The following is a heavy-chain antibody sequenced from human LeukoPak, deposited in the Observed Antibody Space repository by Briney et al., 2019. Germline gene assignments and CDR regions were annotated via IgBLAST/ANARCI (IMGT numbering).Heavy chain of an antibody. CDR3: ARNMAGAAAGTLDY. CDR2: ISWDGGST. D-gene: IGHD6-13*01. CDR1: GFTFNDYT. J-gene: IGHJ4*02. V-gene: IGHV3-43*01. Sequence: GGSLRLSCAASGFTFNDYTMNWVRQVLGKGLEGVSLISWDGGSTSYVDSVRGRFTISRDNSKNSLYLQMNSLKTEDTALYYCARNMAGAAAGTLDYWGLGTLVTVSS.